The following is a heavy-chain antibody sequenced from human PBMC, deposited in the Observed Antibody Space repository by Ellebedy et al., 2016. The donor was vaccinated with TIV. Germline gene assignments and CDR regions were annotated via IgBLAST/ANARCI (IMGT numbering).Heavy chain of an antibody. D-gene: IGHD2/OR15-2a*01. V-gene: IGHV4-38-2*01. Sequence: SETLSLTCAVSGYSISSGSYWGWIRQPPGKGLEWIGSIYHSGSTFYNPSLKRRVTISMDTSRNQFCLNLISVTAADTAVYYCATFRNLDGFDIWGQGKMVTVSS. CDR1: GYSISSGSY. CDR2: IYHSGST. CDR3: ATFRNLDGFDI. J-gene: IGHJ3*02.